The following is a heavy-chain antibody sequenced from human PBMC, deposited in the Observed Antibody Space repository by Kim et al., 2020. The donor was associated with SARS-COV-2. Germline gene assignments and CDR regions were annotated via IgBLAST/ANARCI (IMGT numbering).Heavy chain of an antibody. D-gene: IGHD2-2*01. CDR2: INHSGST. CDR3: ARPATPYCSSTSCINWFDP. CDR1: GGSFSGYY. J-gene: IGHJ5*02. Sequence: SETLSLTCAVYGGSFSGYYWSWIRQPPGKGLEWIGEINHSGSTNYNPSLKSRVTISVDTSKNQFSLKLSSVTAADTAVYYCARPATPYCSSTSCINWFDP. V-gene: IGHV4-34*01.